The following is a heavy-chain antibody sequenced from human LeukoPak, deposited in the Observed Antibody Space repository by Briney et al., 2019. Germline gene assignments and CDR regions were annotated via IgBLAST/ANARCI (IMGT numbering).Heavy chain of an antibody. Sequence: GRSLRLSCAASGFTFSSYGMHWVRQAPGKGLEWVAVISYDGSNKYYADSVKGRFTISRDNSKNTLYLQMNSLRAEDTAVYYCASPAGIFGVVIIPFDYWGQGTLVTVSS. V-gene: IGHV3-30*03. CDR2: ISYDGSNK. D-gene: IGHD3-3*01. J-gene: IGHJ4*02. CDR3: ASPAGIFGVVIIPFDY. CDR1: GFTFSSYG.